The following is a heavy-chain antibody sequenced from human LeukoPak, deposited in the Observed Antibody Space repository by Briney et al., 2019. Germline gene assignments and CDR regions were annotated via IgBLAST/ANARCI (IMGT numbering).Heavy chain of an antibody. J-gene: IGHJ5*02. Sequence: PSETLSLTCTVSGGSISSGSIYWSWIRQPAGKGLEWIGRIYTSGNTNYNPSLKSRVTISLDTSKNQFSLNLSSVTAADTAVYYCAGEVGGSWFDPGAWEPWSPSPQ. CDR1: GGSISSGSIY. V-gene: IGHV4-61*02. D-gene: IGHD1-26*01. CDR3: AGEVGGSWFDP. CDR2: IYTSGNT.